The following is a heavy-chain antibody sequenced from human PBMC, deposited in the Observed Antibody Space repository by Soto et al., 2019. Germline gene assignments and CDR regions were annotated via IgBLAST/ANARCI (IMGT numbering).Heavy chain of an antibody. J-gene: IGHJ6*02. CDR3: AKDIVGAPYYYYGMDV. D-gene: IGHD1-26*01. Sequence: GGSLRLSCAASGFTFSSYAMSWVRQAPGKGLEWVSAISGSGGSTYYADSVKGRFTISRDNSKNTLYLQMNSLRAEDTAVYYCAKDIVGAPYYYYGMDVWGQGTTVTVSS. CDR1: GFTFSSYA. V-gene: IGHV3-23*01. CDR2: ISGSGGST.